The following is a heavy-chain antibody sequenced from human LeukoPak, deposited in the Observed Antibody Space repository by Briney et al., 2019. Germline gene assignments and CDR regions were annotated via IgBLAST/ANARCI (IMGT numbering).Heavy chain of an antibody. J-gene: IGHJ4*02. Sequence: GRSLRLSCAASGSTFSNYAMHWVRQTPGKGLEWVAFVSYDGSWDSHSDSVKGRFTISRDDSKNTLYLQMTRLRAEDTAVYYCTREERGYIPAFWGQGTLVTVSS. CDR1: GSTFSNYA. D-gene: IGHD3-16*02. V-gene: IGHV3-30*01. CDR3: TREERGYIPAF. CDR2: VSYDGSWD.